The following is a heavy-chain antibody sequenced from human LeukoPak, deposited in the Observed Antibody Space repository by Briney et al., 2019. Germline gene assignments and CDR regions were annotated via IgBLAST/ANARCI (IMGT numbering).Heavy chain of an antibody. D-gene: IGHD4-17*01. J-gene: IGHJ3*02. V-gene: IGHV4-34*01. CDR1: GGSLSGYY. CDR3: ARYVTTVTLHAFDS. Sequence: PSETLSLTCAVYGGSLSGYYWSWIRQPPAKGLEWIGEINHSGSTNYNPTLKSQVTISEDTSKNQFPVKLSSVPAADTAVNYCARYVTTVTLHAFDSWGQGTMVTVSS. CDR2: INHSGST.